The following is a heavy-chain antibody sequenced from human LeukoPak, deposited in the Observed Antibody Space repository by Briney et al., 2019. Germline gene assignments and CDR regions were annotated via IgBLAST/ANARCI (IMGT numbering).Heavy chain of an antibody. D-gene: IGHD3-10*01. V-gene: IGHV3-23*01. J-gene: IGHJ4*02. Sequence: GGSLRLSCAASGFTFSTHAMSWVRQAPGKGLEWVSTIASGYDTYSADSVKGRFAVSRDNSKNTLYLQMNNLRADDTALYYCAKFPGFGSGTYRLDYWGQGTLDTVSS. CDR2: IASGYDT. CDR3: AKFPGFGSGTYRLDY. CDR1: GFTFSTHA.